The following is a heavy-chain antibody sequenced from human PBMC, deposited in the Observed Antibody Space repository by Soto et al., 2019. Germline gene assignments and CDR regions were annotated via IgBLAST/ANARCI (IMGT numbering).Heavy chain of an antibody. J-gene: IGHJ5*02. V-gene: IGHV1-18*01. D-gene: IGHD1-7*01. CDR1: GYTFTSYG. CDR3: ARDRGYNWNYGWFDP. CDR2: ISAYNGNT. Sequence: QVQLVQSGAEVKKPGASVKVSCKASGYTFTSYGIIWVRQAPGQGLEWMGRISAYNGNTNYAQKLQGRVTMTTATTXXTAYMELRSLRSDDTAVYYCARDRGYNWNYGWFDPWGQGTLVTVSS.